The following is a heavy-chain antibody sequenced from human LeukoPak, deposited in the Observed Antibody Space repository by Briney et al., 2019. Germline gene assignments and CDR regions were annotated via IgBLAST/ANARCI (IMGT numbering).Heavy chain of an antibody. CDR3: AKLGYCSSTSCYVKL. CDR1: GFTFSSYA. D-gene: IGHD2-2*01. J-gene: IGHJ4*02. Sequence: GGSLRLSCAASGFTFSSYAMSWVRQAPGKGLEWVSAISGSSGSTYYADSVKGRFTISRDNSKNTLYLQMNSLRAEDTAVYYCAKLGYCSSTSCYVKLWGQGTLVTVSS. CDR2: ISGSSGST. V-gene: IGHV3-23*01.